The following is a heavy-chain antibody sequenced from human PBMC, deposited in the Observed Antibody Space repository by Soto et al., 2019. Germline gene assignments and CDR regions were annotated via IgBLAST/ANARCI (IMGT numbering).Heavy chain of an antibody. CDR3: GAQAYGAKGYYVET. V-gene: IGHV4-39*01. CDR2: ICYSGNT. J-gene: IGHJ4*02. CDR1: SGSISSSSSY. D-gene: IGHD4-17*01. Sequence: QLQLQESGPGLVKPSETLSLTCTVSSGSISSSSSYWGWIGQPPGKGLEWIGSICYSGNTYYNPSLKRRVTISIDSSKTQFSLKLNSVTTADTAVYYCGAQAYGAKGYYVETWGQGTLVTVSS.